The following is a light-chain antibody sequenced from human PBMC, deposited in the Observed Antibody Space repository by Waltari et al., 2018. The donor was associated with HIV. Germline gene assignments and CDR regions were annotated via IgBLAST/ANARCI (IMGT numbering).Light chain of an antibody. CDR2: DTS. J-gene: IGKJ4*01. CDR1: QDVFRH. CDR3: LQYNAWPPVT. V-gene: IGKV3-15*01. Sequence: EIMMMKSTDALYVSPGERVSLSCRASQDVFRHVAWYQQKPGLPPRLVIFDTSIRATGVPARFSGSGSGTEFILTITSLQPEDFAVYYCLQYNAWPPVTFGGGTKVDI.